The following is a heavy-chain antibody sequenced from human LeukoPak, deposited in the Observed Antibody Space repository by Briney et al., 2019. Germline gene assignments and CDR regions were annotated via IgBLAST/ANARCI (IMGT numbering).Heavy chain of an antibody. CDR3: AKSGSTFSFDY. CDR1: GFTFSSYW. J-gene: IGHJ4*02. V-gene: IGHV3-7*03. D-gene: IGHD2-2*01. CDR2: IRQDGNEK. Sequence: GGSLRLSCAASGFTFSSYWMSWVRQAPGKGLEWVANIRQDGNEKYYVDSVKGRFTISRDNAKHSLYLQMNSLRAEDTAVYYCAKSGSTFSFDYWGQGTLVTVSS.